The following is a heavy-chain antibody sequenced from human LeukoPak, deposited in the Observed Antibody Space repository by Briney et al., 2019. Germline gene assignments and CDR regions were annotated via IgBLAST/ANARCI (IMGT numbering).Heavy chain of an antibody. V-gene: IGHV3-30-3*01. CDR1: GFTFSSYA. J-gene: IGHJ4*02. D-gene: IGHD3-10*01. CDR3: ASHNGVTMVRGVHFDY. CDR2: ISYDGSNK. Sequence: GGSLRLSCAASGFTFSSYAMHWVRQAPGKGLEWVAVISYDGSNKYYADSVKGRFTISRDNPKNTLYLQMNSLRAEDTAVYYCASHNGVTMVRGVHFDYWGQGTLVTVSS.